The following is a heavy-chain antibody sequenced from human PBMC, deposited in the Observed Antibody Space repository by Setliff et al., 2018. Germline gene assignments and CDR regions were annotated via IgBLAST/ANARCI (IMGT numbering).Heavy chain of an antibody. CDR3: VRWVDGKADY. CDR2: ISSSSSTV. V-gene: IGHV3-48*01. Sequence: GGSLRLSCAASGFTFRSYSMKWVRQAPGKGLEWVSYISSSSSTVYYADSVKGRFTISRDNSKNTLYLQMGSLRPEDMAVYYCVRWVDGKADYWGQGTLVTVSS. CDR1: GFTFRSYS. J-gene: IGHJ4*02.